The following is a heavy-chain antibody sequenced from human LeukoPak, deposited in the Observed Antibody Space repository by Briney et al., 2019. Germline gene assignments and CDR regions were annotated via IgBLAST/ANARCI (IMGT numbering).Heavy chain of an antibody. J-gene: IGHJ4*02. CDR1: GGSISGISYY. CDR3: AGMRITTPTVRTLDY. Sequence: SETLSLTCTVSGGSISGISYYWGWIRQPPGKGLEGIGNIYYSGSTYYNPSLKSRVTISVDTSKNQFSLKLSSVTAADTAVYYCAGMRITTPTVRTLDYWGQGTLVTVSS. D-gene: IGHD1-14*01. CDR2: IYYSGST. V-gene: IGHV4-39*07.